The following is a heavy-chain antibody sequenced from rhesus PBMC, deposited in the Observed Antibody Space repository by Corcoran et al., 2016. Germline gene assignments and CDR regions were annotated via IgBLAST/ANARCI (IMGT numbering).Heavy chain of an antibody. D-gene: IGHD1-20*01. Sequence: QVQLQESGPGLVKPSETLSLTCAVSGGSISSSNWWSWIRQSPGKGLEWIGYIYGGRVSTTYNPSLKSRVTISTHTSKNQFSLKLSSVTAADTAVYYCSRHGVAGTIVDYWGQGVLVTVSS. V-gene: IGHV4-65*01. J-gene: IGHJ4*01. CDR2: IYGGRVST. CDR3: SRHGVAGTIVDY. CDR1: GGSISSSNW.